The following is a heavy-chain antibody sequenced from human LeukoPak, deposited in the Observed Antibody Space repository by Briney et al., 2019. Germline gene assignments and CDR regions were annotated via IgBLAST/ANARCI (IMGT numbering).Heavy chain of an antibody. J-gene: IGHJ5*02. CDR3: ARDLGYCSGGSCTNWFDP. V-gene: IGHV3-30*01. D-gene: IGHD2-15*01. Sequence: GRSLRLSCAASGFTFSSYAMQWVPQAPGKALDSVTDISYDGSNKYSADSVKGRFIISRDNSKNTLYLQMNSLRAEDTAVYYCARDLGYCSGGSCTNWFDPWGQGTLVTVSS. CDR1: GFTFSSYA. CDR2: ISYDGSNK.